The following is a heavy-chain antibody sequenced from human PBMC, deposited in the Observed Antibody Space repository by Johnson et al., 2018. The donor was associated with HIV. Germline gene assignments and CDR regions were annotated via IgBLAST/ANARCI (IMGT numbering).Heavy chain of an antibody. V-gene: IGHV3-30*04. D-gene: IGHD3-22*01. CDR2: ISYDGSNK. CDR3: AKDVGNYWPDSFDI. CDR1: GFTFSSYA. J-gene: IGHJ3*02. Sequence: QVQLVESGGGVVQPGRSLRLSCAASGFTFSSYAMHWVRQAPGKGLEWVAVISYDGSNKYYADSVQGRFTISRDKSENTLYLQRNSLRDEDTAVYYCAKDVGNYWPDSFDIWGQGTMVTVSS.